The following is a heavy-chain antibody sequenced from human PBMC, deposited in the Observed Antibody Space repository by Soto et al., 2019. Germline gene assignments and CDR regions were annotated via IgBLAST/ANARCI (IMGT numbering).Heavy chain of an antibody. D-gene: IGHD1-26*01. CDR1: GGSTSSDY. V-gene: IGHV4-59*07. J-gene: IGHJ4*02. CDR2: ISYSGNT. Sequence: PSDTLSLTCTVSGGSTSSDYSSWIRQPPGKGMEWIGYISYSGNTNYNPSLKSLVTISVDTSKNQFSLKLRSVTAADTAVYYCARVLSGSSLFDYWGQGMLVTVSS. CDR3: ARVLSGSSLFDY.